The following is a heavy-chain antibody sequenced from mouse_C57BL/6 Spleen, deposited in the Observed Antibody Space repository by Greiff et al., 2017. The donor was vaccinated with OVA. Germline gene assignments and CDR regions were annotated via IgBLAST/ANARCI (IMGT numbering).Heavy chain of an antibody. D-gene: IGHD2-2*01. V-gene: IGHV5-4*01. J-gene: IGHJ1*03. Sequence: EVKLMESGGGLVKPGGSLKLSCAASGFTFSSYAMSWVRQTPEKRLEWVATISDGGSYTYYPDNVKGRFTISRDNAKNNLYLQMSHLKSEDTAMYYCARDLDGYDRYFDVWGTGTTVTVSS. CDR3: ARDLDGYDRYFDV. CDR1: GFTFSSYA. CDR2: ISDGGSYT.